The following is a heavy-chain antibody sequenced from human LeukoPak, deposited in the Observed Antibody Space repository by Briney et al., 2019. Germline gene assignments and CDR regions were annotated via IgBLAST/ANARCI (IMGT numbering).Heavy chain of an antibody. V-gene: IGHV3-23*01. CDR1: GFTFDSHA. Sequence: PGGSLRLSCAASGFTFDSHAMSWVRQAPGKGLEWVSAISGGGGSTYHADFVKGRFTISRDNSKNTLYLEMNSLRAEDTAVYYCAKGGYTTWFDPWGQGTLVTVSS. CDR2: ISGGGGST. D-gene: IGHD2-15*01. CDR3: AKGGYTTWFDP. J-gene: IGHJ5*02.